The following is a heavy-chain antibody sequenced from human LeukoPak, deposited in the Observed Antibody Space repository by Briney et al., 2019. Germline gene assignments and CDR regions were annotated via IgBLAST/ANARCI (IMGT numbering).Heavy chain of an antibody. J-gene: IGHJ4*02. Sequence: GGSLRLSCAASGFTFNSYSMNWVRQAPGKGLEWVSSISLRGSTTHYADSVKGRFTISRDNSKNTLYLQMNSLRAEDTAVYYCAKDFGTTGGSYWGQGTLVTVSS. CDR1: GFTFNSYS. CDR2: ISLRGSTT. D-gene: IGHD1-7*01. V-gene: IGHV3-23*01. CDR3: AKDFGTTGGSY.